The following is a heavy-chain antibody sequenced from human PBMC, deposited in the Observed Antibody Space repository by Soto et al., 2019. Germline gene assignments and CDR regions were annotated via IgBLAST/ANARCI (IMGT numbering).Heavy chain of an antibody. J-gene: IGHJ4*02. CDR2: IVVGSGNT. CDR1: GFTFTSSA. D-gene: IGHD3-22*01. CDR3: AAFITMIVVVITTLNR. Sequence: SVKVSCKASGFTFTSSAVQWVRQARGQRLEWIGWIVVGSGNTNYAQKFQERVTITRDMSTSTAYMELSSLRSEDTSVYYCAAFITMIVVVITTLNRWGQGTLVTVSS. V-gene: IGHV1-58*01.